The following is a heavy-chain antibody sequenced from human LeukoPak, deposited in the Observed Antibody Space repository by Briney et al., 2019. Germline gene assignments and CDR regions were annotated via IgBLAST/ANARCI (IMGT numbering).Heavy chain of an antibody. CDR1: GFTSSSYW. CDR3: ARGRPHGNDY. V-gene: IGHV3-74*01. Sequence: GGSLRLSCAASGFTSSSYWMNWVRQAPGKGLVWVSRIASDGSSTTYADSVRGRFSISRDNAKNTLYLQMNSLRVEDTAVYYCARGRPHGNDYWGQGTLVTVSS. J-gene: IGHJ4*02. D-gene: IGHD4-23*01. CDR2: IASDGSST.